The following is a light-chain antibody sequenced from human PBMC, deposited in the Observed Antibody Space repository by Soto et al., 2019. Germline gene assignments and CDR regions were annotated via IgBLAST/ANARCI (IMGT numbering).Light chain of an antibody. CDR1: QSVLYSSNNKNY. Sequence: EIVMTQSPDSPAVSLGERATINCKSSQSVLYSSNNKNYLAWYQQKPGQPPKLIIYWASTRESGVPDRVSGSGSGTDFTLTISSLQAEDVEVYYCQQYYSTLWTFGQGTKVDI. CDR3: QQYYSTLWT. J-gene: IGKJ1*01. V-gene: IGKV4-1*01. CDR2: WAS.